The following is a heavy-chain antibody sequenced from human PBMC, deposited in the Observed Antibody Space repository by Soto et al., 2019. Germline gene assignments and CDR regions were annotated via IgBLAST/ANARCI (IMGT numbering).Heavy chain of an antibody. D-gene: IGHD2-8*01. CDR2: IYHSGST. CDR1: GGSISSGGYS. V-gene: IGHV4-30-2*01. CDR3: ARGAPVRFDP. Sequence: QLQLQESGSGLVKPSQTLSLTCAVSGGSISSGGYSWSWIRQPPGKGLEWIGYIYHSGSTYYNPSLKSRVTISADRAKNQFSLQLSSVTAPDTAVYSCARGAPVRFDPWGQGTLVTVSS. J-gene: IGHJ5*02.